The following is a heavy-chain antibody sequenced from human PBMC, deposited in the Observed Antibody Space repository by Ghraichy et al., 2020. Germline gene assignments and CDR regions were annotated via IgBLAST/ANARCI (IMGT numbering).Heavy chain of an antibody. D-gene: IGHD1-26*01. CDR1: GFTVSSNY. CDR3: AIAPSGIVGATDAFDI. CDR2: IYSGGST. J-gene: IGHJ3*02. Sequence: GGSLRLSCAASGFTVSSNYMSWVRQAPGKGLEWVSVIYSGGSTYYADSVKGRFTITRDNSKNTLYLPMNSLRAEDTAVYYCAIAPSGIVGATDAFDIWGQATMVTVSS. V-gene: IGHV3-53*01.